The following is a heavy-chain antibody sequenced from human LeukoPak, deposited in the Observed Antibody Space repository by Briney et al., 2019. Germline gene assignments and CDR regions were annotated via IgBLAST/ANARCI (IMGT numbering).Heavy chain of an antibody. D-gene: IGHD3-3*01. Sequence: GGSLRLSCAASGFTFSSYEMNWVRQAPGKGLEWVSYISSSGSTIYYADSVKGRFTISRDNAKNSLYLQMNSLRAEDTAVYYCARAAPPHDFWSGYGSYYMDVWGKGTTVTVSS. CDR2: ISSSGSTI. CDR3: ARAAPPHDFWSGYGSYYMDV. J-gene: IGHJ6*03. V-gene: IGHV3-48*03. CDR1: GFTFSSYE.